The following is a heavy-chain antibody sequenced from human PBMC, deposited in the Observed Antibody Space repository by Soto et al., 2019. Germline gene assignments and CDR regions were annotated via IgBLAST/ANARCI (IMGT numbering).Heavy chain of an antibody. CDR3: AKGSASGSPYYFDF. V-gene: IGHV3-23*01. J-gene: IGHJ4*02. CDR1: GFTFSDYA. Sequence: GGSLRLSCAASGFTFSDYAMSWVRQAPGKGLEWVSAITGSGGDTYHADSVKGRFTISGDNSKNTLFLQMNRLRADDTAVYYCAKGSASGSPYYFDFWGQGALVTVSS. CDR2: ITGSGGDT. D-gene: IGHD6-25*01.